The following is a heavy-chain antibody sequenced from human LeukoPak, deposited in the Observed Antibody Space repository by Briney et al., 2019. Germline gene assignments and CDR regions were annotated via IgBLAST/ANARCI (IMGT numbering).Heavy chain of an antibody. CDR1: GFTFSSYA. J-gene: IGHJ6*04. Sequence: GGSLRLSCAASGFTFSSYAMSWVRQPPGKGLEWVGTIKQDGSEKYYVDSVKGRFTISRDNPKNSLYLQMNSLRVEDTAVYYCARALDVWGEGTTVIVSS. CDR3: ARALDV. CDR2: IKQDGSEK. V-gene: IGHV3-7*01.